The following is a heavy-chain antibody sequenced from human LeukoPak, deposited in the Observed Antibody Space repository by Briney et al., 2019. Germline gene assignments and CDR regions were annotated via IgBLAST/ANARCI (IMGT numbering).Heavy chain of an antibody. Sequence: PSETLSLTCTVSGGAISPYYWSWIRQPPGKGLEWIGYIYYSGSTNYNPSLKSRVTISVDTSKNQFSLKLSSVTAADTAVYYCARDRVVVEMATISGVFDYWGQGTLVTVSS. D-gene: IGHD5-24*01. CDR3: ARDRVVVEMATISGVFDY. CDR2: IYYSGST. J-gene: IGHJ4*02. V-gene: IGHV4-59*01. CDR1: GGAISPYY.